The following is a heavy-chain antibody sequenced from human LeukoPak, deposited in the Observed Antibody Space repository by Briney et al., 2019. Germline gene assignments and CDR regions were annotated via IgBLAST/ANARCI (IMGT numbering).Heavy chain of an antibody. J-gene: IGHJ6*03. V-gene: IGHV4-4*07. D-gene: IGHD2-2*01. CDR1: GGSISSYY. CDR3: ARDLRVPAATYYYYYYYMDV. CDR2: IYTSGST. Sequence: PSETLSLTCTVSGGSISSYYWSWIRQPAGKGLEWIGRIYTSGSTNYNPSPKSRVTMSVDTSKNQFSLKLSSVTAADTAVYYCARDLRVPAATYYYYYYYMDVWGKGTTVTVSS.